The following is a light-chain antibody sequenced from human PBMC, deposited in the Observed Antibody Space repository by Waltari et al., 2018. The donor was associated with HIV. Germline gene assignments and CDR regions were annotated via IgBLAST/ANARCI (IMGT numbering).Light chain of an antibody. J-gene: IGKJ2*01. CDR1: QSVYTN. Sequence: EIVMTQSPVRLSVSPGEGATLSCRASQSVYTNVAWYQQQSGQAPRLLIFGASTRASGVPLRFSGSGSGTEFTLTISSLRSEDFVVYYCQQYDRWPQTFGQGTKLEIK. CDR2: GAS. CDR3: QQYDRWPQT. V-gene: IGKV3-15*01.